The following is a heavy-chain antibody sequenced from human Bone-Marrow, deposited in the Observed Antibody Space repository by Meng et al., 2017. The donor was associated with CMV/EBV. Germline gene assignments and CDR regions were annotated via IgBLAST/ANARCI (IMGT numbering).Heavy chain of an antibody. J-gene: IGHJ4*02. D-gene: IGHD2-2*01. CDR2: ISAYNGNT. CDR1: GYTFTSYG. V-gene: IGHV1-18*01. CDR3: ARTAIVVVPAATDY. Sequence: ASVKVSCKASGYTFTSYGISWVRQAPGQGLEWMGWISAYNGNTNYAQKLQGRVTMTTDTSTSTAYMELRSLRSDDTAGYYCARTAIVVVPAATDYWGQGTLVTVSS.